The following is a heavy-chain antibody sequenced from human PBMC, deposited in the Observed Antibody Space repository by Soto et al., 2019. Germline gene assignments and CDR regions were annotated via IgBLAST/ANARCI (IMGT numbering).Heavy chain of an antibody. CDR2: IYYSGST. J-gene: IGHJ5*02. Sequence: SETLSLTCTVSGGSISSYYWSWIRQPPGKGLEWIGYIYYSGSTNYNPSLKSRVTISVDTSKNQFSLKLSSVTAADTAVYYCARQWDSSSWYAGEGWFDPWGQGTLVTVSS. D-gene: IGHD6-13*01. V-gene: IGHV4-59*01. CDR1: GGSISSYY. CDR3: ARQWDSSSWYAGEGWFDP.